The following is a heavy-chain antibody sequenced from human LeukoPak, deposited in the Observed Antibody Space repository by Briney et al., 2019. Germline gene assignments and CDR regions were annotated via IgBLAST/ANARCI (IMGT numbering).Heavy chain of an antibody. Sequence: ASVKVSCKASGYTFTNFGISWVRQAPGQGLEWMGWISTYNGNTNFAQKLQGRVSMTTDTSTSTAYMELRSLRSDDTAVYYCARVTPAMTTVTTVIAFDIWGQGTMVTVSS. V-gene: IGHV1-18*01. CDR1: GYTFTNFG. CDR2: ISTYNGNT. J-gene: IGHJ3*02. D-gene: IGHD4-17*01. CDR3: ARVTPAMTTVTTVIAFDI.